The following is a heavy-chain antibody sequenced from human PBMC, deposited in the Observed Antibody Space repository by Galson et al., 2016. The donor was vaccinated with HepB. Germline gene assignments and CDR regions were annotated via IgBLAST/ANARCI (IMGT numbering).Heavy chain of an antibody. CDR3: AGVPSGKQLDY. D-gene: IGHD2-2*01. J-gene: IGHJ4*02. Sequence: SLRLSCAASGFSFSSYAMTWVRQAPGKGPEWVSTFGDGGDIYYADPVQRRFTISRDNSRNTLYLQMNSLRADDTAVYYCAGVPSGKQLDYWGQGTLVTVSS. V-gene: IGHV3-23*01. CDR1: GFSFSSYA. CDR2: FGDGGDI.